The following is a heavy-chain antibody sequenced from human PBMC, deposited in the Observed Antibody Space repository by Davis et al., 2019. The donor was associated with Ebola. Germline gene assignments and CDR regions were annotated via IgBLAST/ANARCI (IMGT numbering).Heavy chain of an antibody. V-gene: IGHV3-23*01. J-gene: IGHJ4*02. CDR2: ISGSGATT. CDR3: ARYPTAYYYDRSRYFDY. CDR1: GFTFSNYA. D-gene: IGHD3-22*01. Sequence: GGSLRLSCAASGFTFSNYAMSWVRQAPGKGLEWVSGISGSGATTYYADSVKGRFTISRDNAKNSLYLQMNSLRAEDTAVYYCARYPTAYYYDRSRYFDYWGQGTLVTVSS.